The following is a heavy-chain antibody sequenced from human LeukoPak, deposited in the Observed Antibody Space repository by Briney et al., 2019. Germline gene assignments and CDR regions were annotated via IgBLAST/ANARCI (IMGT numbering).Heavy chain of an antibody. D-gene: IGHD1-26*01. V-gene: IGHV3-21*01. CDR1: GFTFSSYS. CDR3: ARGAVGATRMDFDY. Sequence: GGSLRLSCAASGFTFSSYSMNWVRQAPGKGLEWVSSISSSSSYIYYADSVKGRFTISRDNAKNSLYLQMNSLRAEDTAVYSCARGAVGATRMDFDYWGQGTLVTVSS. J-gene: IGHJ4*02. CDR2: ISSSSSYI.